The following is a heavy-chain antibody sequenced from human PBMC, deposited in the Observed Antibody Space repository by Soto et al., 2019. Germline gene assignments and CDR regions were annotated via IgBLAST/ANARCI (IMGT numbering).Heavy chain of an antibody. J-gene: IGHJ4*02. CDR3: ARYTSKLPLPLGSDY. CDR2: ISYDGSNK. D-gene: IGHD7-27*01. CDR1: GFTFSSYA. V-gene: IGHV3-30-3*01. Sequence: GGSLRLSCAASGFTFSSYAMHWVRQAPGKGLEWVAVISYDGSNKYYADCVKGRFTISRDNSKNTLYLQMNSLRAEDTAVYCCARYTSKLPLPLGSDYWGQGTLVTVSS.